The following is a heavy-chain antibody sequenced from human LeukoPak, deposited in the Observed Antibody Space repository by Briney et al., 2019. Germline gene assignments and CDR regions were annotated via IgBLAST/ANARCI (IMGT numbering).Heavy chain of an antibody. J-gene: IGHJ4*02. CDR1: GFILSDSG. Sequence: PGGSLRLSCTASGFILSDSGFDWVRQAPGKGLEWVAMIRFNGNDKFYIDSVKGRFTISRDISKNTQYLQMNSLTIEDTAVYYCARDATGWFSDYWGQGTPVTVSA. V-gene: IGHV3-30*02. CDR2: IRFNGNDK. CDR3: ARDATGWFSDY. D-gene: IGHD6-19*01.